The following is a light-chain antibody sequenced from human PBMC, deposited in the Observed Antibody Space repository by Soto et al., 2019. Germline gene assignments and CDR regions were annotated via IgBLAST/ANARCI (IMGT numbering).Light chain of an antibody. V-gene: IGKV3-15*01. CDR3: QQYNDWPLT. CDR2: GAF. Sequence: DIALTHSPGTLSLSPGERATLSCRSSQSINSNLAWYQQKPGQAPSLLIYGAFTRATGIPARFSGTGSGTEFTLTISSLQSEDLALYYCQQYNDWPLTLGQGTKVDIK. J-gene: IGKJ1*01. CDR1: QSINSN.